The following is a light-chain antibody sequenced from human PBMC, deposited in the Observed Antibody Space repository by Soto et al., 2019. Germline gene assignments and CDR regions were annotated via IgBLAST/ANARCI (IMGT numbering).Light chain of an antibody. Sequence: QSVLTQPPSASGTPGQRVTISCSGSSSNIGSNYVYWYQQLPGTAPKLLIYRNNQRPSGVPDRFSGSKSGTSASLAISGLRPEDEADYYCAAWDDSLSVFYVFGTGTKVTV. CDR3: AAWDDSLSVFYV. V-gene: IGLV1-47*01. CDR1: SSNIGSNY. CDR2: RNN. J-gene: IGLJ1*01.